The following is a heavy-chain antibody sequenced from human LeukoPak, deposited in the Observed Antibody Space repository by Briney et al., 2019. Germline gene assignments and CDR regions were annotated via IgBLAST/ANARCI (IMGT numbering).Heavy chain of an antibody. V-gene: IGHV4-30-2*01. CDR3: ARGAAAGFDY. CDR1: GGSISSGGYS. CDR2: VYHSGST. D-gene: IGHD6-13*01. J-gene: IGHJ4*02. Sequence: SETLSLTCAVSGGSISSGGYSWSWIRQPPGKGLEWIGYVYHSGSTYYNPSLKSRVTISVDRSKNQFSLKLSSVIAADTAVYYCARGAAAGFDYWGQGTLVTVSS.